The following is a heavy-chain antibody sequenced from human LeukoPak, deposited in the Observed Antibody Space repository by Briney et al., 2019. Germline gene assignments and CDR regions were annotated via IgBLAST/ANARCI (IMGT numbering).Heavy chain of an antibody. CDR1: GGSISSGGYY. J-gene: IGHJ3*02. Sequence: SQTLSLTCTVSGGSISSGGYYWSWIRQHPGKGLEWIGYIYYSGSTYYNPSLKSRVTISVDTSKNQFSLKLSSVTAADTAVYYCARGGVFGASDAFDIWGQGTMVTVSS. CDR3: ARGGVFGASDAFDI. CDR2: IYYSGST. V-gene: IGHV4-31*03. D-gene: IGHD2-8*01.